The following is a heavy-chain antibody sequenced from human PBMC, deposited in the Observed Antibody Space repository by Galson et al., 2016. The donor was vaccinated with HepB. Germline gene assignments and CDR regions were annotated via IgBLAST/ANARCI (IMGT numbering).Heavy chain of an antibody. CDR1: GGSITSDTYF. J-gene: IGHJ6*02. V-gene: IGHV4-31*03. Sequence: TLSLTCNVSGGSITSDTYFWAWIRQLPGKGLEWMGYISYDGTTSYNPSLKSRITVSVDTSKNQFALKLISVSAADTAIYYCSRDHLVTTPEGYYYYYGIDVWGQGTTVTVSS. CDR2: ISYDGTT. CDR3: SRDHLVTTPEGYYYYYGIDV. D-gene: IGHD4-11*01.